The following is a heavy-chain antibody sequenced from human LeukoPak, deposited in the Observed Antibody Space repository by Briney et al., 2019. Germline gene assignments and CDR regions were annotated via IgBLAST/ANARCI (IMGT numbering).Heavy chain of an antibody. CDR2: IYYSGST. CDR1: GGSISTYY. Sequence: SETLSLTCTVSGGSISTYYWNWIRQPPGKGLECIGYIYYSGSTNYNPSLKSRVTISVDTSKNQFSLKLSSVTAADTAVYYCARVTRYSGWYLVGAFDIWGQGTMVTVSS. V-gene: IGHV4-59*01. J-gene: IGHJ3*02. CDR3: ARVTRYSGWYLVGAFDI. D-gene: IGHD6-19*01.